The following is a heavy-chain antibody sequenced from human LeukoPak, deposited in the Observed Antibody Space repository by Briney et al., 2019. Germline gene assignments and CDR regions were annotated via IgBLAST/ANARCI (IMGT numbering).Heavy chain of an antibody. CDR2: ITSNGGRT. CDR1: GFTFSSYA. Sequence: GGSLRFSCAASGFTFSSYAMHWVRQAPGKGLEYVSTITSNGGRTYYANSVKGRFTISRDNSKSTLYLHMGSLRPEDMGAYFCARSRGLDLQYYYYMDVWGKGTTVTVSS. D-gene: IGHD3-10*01. J-gene: IGHJ6*03. V-gene: IGHV3-64*01. CDR3: ARSRGLDLQYYYYMDV.